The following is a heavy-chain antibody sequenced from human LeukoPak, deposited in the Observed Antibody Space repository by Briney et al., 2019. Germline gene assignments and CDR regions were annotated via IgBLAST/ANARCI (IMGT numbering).Heavy chain of an antibody. V-gene: IGHV3-48*04. CDR3: AIPPLSGTGSSRPLAGIDV. CDR2: ISHTDSTM. CDR1: GFSFSIYS. Sequence: GGSLRLSCAASGFSFSIYSLNWVRQAPGKGLEWVSYISHTDSTMSYADSVKGRFTISRDNAKNSLYLQMNSLRAEDTAMYYCAIPPLSGTGSSRPLAGIDVWGQGTTVTVSS. D-gene: IGHD3-10*01. J-gene: IGHJ6*02.